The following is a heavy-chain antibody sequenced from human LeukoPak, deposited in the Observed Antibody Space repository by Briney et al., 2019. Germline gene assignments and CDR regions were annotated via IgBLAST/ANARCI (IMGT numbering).Heavy chain of an antibody. CDR1: GFTFSSYG. J-gene: IGHJ3*02. V-gene: IGHV3-33*01. Sequence: GGSLRLSCAASGFTFSSYGMHWVRQAPGKGLEWVAVIWYDGSNKYYADSVKGRFTISRDNAKNSLYLQMNSLRAEDTAVYYCARGGQQQLGDAFDIWGQGTMVTVSS. CDR3: ARGGQQQLGDAFDI. CDR2: IWYDGSNK. D-gene: IGHD6-13*01.